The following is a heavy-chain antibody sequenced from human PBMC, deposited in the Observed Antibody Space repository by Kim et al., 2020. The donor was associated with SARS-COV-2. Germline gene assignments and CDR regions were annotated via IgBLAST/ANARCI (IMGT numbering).Heavy chain of an antibody. Sequence: SETLSLTCTVSGGSLTSSCYYWGWLRQPPGKGLEWIGNIYYSGTTYYNPSLKSRITISVDTSKNQFSLKLSSVTAADTAVYYCARCRLSHMITFGGVIVMCNWFDTWGQGTLVTVSS. D-gene: IGHD3-16*02. CDR2: IYYSGTT. J-gene: IGHJ5*02. CDR1: GGSLTSSCYY. V-gene: IGHV4-39*01. CDR3: ARCRLSHMITFGGVIVMCNWFDT.